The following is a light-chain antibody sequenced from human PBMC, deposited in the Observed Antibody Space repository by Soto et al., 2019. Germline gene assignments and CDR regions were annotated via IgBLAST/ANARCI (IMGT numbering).Light chain of an antibody. V-gene: IGKV3-20*01. CDR3: QQYGSSGT. J-gene: IGKJ1*01. CDR1: QSISSDY. CDR2: GAS. Sequence: EVLLTQSPYTLSLSPGERATLSCGASQSISSDYLVWYQQKPGHAPRLLIYGASNRATGIPDRLSGSGSGTDFTLTISRLEPEDFAVYYCQQYGSSGTFGQGTKVDIK.